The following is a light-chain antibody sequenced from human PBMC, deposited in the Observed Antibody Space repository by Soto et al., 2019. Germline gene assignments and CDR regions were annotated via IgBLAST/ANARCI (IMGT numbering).Light chain of an antibody. CDR2: HAS. V-gene: IGKV1-5*01. J-gene: IGKJ1*01. CDR1: QSISSW. CDR3: QQYSSYLWT. Sequence: IQMTQSPSALSASVGDRVTITCRASQSISSWLAWYQQKPGKAPKLLTYHASSLESGVPSRFSGSGSGTEFTLTISSLQPDDFAAYYCQQYSSYLWTFGQGTKVDIK.